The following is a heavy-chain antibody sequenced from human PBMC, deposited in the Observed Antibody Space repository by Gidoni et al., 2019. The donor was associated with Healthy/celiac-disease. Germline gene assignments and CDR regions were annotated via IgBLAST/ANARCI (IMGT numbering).Heavy chain of an antibody. CDR3: ARDAENYYGSGSYYLLLDY. Sequence: EVQLVESGGGLVKPGGSLRLSCAASGFPFSSHSLNLVRQAPGKGVEWVSAISSSSSYIYYTDSVKGRFTISKDNAKNSLYLQMNSLRAEDTAVYYCARDAENYYGSGSYYLLLDYWGQGTLVTVSS. CDR2: ISSSSSYI. CDR1: GFPFSSHS. D-gene: IGHD3-10*01. J-gene: IGHJ4*02. V-gene: IGHV3-21*01.